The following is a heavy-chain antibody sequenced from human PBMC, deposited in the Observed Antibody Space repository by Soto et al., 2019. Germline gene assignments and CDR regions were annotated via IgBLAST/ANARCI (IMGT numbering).Heavy chain of an antibody. J-gene: IGHJ6*02. Sequence: GSLKISCKGSGYSFTSYWISWVRQMPGKGLEWMGRIDPSDFYTNYSPSFQGHVTISADKSISTAYLQWSSLKASDTAMYYCARLIDRAELWDVWGQGTTVTVSS. CDR3: ARLIDRAELWDV. CDR1: GYSFTSYW. CDR2: IDPSDFYT. D-gene: IGHD1-1*01. V-gene: IGHV5-10-1*01.